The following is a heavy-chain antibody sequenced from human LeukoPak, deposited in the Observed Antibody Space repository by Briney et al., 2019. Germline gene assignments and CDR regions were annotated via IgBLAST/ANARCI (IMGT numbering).Heavy chain of an antibody. CDR2: ISGSGGST. V-gene: IGHV3-23*01. D-gene: IGHD1-26*01. CDR3: TTSGNPSLVDI. J-gene: IGHJ3*02. Sequence: GGSLRLSCAASGFTFSSYAMSWVRQAPGKGLEWVSAISGSGGSTYYADSVKGRFTISRDNSKNTLYLQMNSLKTEDTAVYYCTTSGNPSLVDIWGQGTMVTVSS. CDR1: GFTFSSYA.